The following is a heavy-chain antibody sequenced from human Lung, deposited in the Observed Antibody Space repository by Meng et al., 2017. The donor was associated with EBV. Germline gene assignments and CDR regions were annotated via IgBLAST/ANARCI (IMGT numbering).Heavy chain of an antibody. V-gene: IGHV2-5*02. J-gene: IGHJ4*02. D-gene: IGHD3-3*01. CDR1: GFSLTTSGVG. Sequence: QIPLKEACPTLVKPTPTLPLTCIFSGFSLTTSGVGVAWIRQPPGKALEWLAVVYWDDDKRYSASLKRRLTITTDTSKKQVVLTMTNMDPVDTATYYCARVPPRFLQWHYYFEHWGQGTLVTVSS. CDR3: ARVPPRFLQWHYYFEH. CDR2: VYWDDDK.